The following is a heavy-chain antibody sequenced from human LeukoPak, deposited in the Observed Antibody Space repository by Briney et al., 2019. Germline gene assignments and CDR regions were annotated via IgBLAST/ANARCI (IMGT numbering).Heavy chain of an antibody. V-gene: IGHV3-43*01. CDR2: ISWDGGST. Sequence: GGSLRLSCAASGFTFDDYTMHWVRQAPGKGLEWVSLISWDGGSTYYADSVKGRFTISRDNSKNSLYLQMNSLRTEDTALYYCAKDSNYYGSGSHYYGMDVWGQGTTVTVSS. CDR3: AKDSNYYGSGSHYYGMDV. CDR1: GFTFDDYT. D-gene: IGHD3-10*01. J-gene: IGHJ6*02.